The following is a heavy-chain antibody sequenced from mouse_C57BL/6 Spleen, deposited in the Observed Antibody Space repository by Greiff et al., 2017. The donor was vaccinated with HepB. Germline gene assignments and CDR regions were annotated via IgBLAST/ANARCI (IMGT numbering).Heavy chain of an antibody. CDR2: IDPSDSET. CDR3: ARSEGSSLWYFDD. J-gene: IGHJ1*03. CDR1: GYTFTSYW. Sequence: QVQLQQPGAELVRPGSSVKLSCKASGYTFTSYWMHWVKQRPIQGLEWIGNIDPSDSETHYNQKFKDKATLTVDKSSSTAYMPLSSLTSEDSAVYYCARSEGSSLWYFDDWGTGTTVTVSS. D-gene: IGHD1-1*01. V-gene: IGHV1-52*01.